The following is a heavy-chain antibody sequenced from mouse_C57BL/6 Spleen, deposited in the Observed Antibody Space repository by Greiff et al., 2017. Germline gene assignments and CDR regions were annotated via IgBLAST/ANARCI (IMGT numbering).Heavy chain of an antibody. CDR1: GYTFTSYW. D-gene: IGHD1-1*01. CDR2: IDPSDSET. Sequence: VKLQQPGAELVRPGSSVKLSCKASGYTFTSYWMHWVKQRPIQGLEWIGNIDPSDSETHYNQKFKDKATLTVDKSSSTAYMQLSSLTSEDSAVYYCARWYYYGSSYFDYWGQGTTLTVSS. CDR3: ARWYYYGSSYFDY. J-gene: IGHJ2*01. V-gene: IGHV1-52*01.